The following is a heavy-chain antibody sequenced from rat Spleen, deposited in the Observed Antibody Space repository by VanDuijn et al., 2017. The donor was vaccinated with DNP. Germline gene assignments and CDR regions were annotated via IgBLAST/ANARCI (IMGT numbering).Heavy chain of an antibody. Sequence: EVQLVESGGDLVQPGRSLKLSCVASGFTFSYYWMAWIRQVPGKGLEWIASITGGGGTTSYPDSVKGRFTISRDNTENTVYLQMNSLRSEDTATYYCAKDKHFYAMDVWGQGSSVTVSS. J-gene: IGHJ4*01. CDR2: ITGGGGTT. V-gene: IGHV5-58*01. CDR3: AKDKHFYAMDV. CDR1: GFTFSYYW.